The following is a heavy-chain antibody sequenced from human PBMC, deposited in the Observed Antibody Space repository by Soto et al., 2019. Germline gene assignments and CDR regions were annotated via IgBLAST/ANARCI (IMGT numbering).Heavy chain of an antibody. Sequence: PSETLSLTCTVSGGSISSYYWSWIRQPPGKGLEWIGYIYYSGSTNYNPSLKSRVTISVDTSKNQFSLKLSSVTAADTAVYYCARDKRTGYSSRWYRRHYGMDVWGQGTTVTVSS. CDR2: IYYSGST. V-gene: IGHV4-59*01. CDR1: GGSISSYY. CDR3: ARDKRTGYSSRWYRRHYGMDV. J-gene: IGHJ6*02. D-gene: IGHD6-13*01.